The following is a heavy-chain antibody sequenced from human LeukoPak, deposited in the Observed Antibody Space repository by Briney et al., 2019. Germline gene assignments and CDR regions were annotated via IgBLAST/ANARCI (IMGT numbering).Heavy chain of an antibody. CDR1: GFTFSSYS. J-gene: IGHJ6*02. Sequence: GGSLRLSCAASGFTFSSYSMNWVRQAPGKGLEWASSISSSSSYIYYADSVKGRFTISRDNAKNSLYLQMNSLRAEDTAVYYCARVLDSSGYYYYYGMDVWGQGTTVTVSS. V-gene: IGHV3-21*01. D-gene: IGHD3-22*01. CDR3: ARVLDSSGYYYYYGMDV. CDR2: ISSSSSYI.